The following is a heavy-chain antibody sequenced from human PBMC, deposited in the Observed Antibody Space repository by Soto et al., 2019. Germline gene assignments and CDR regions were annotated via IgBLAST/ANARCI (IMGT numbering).Heavy chain of an antibody. CDR3: ARNLSSGFLEWFQGFDP. V-gene: IGHV3-30-3*01. CDR1: GFTFSDYA. Sequence: GGSLRLSCAASGFTFSDYAMHWVRQAPGKGLEWVAIISSDVSKKYYADSVKGRFTISRDNSKNTLYLQMNSLRAEDTAVYYCARNLSSGFLEWFQGFDPWGQGTLVTVSS. D-gene: IGHD3-3*01. CDR2: ISSDVSKK. J-gene: IGHJ5*02.